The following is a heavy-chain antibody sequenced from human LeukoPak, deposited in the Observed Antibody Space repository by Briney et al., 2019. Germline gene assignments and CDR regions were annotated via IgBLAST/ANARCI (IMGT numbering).Heavy chain of an antibody. D-gene: IGHD7-27*01. J-gene: IGHJ4*02. Sequence: SETLSLTCTVSGGSISSYYWSWIRQPPGKGLEWIGYIYYSGSTNYNPSLKSRVTISVDTSKNQLSLKLSSVTAADTAVYYCARDHWGDGSYFDYWGQGTLVTVSS. CDR2: IYYSGST. CDR1: GGSISSYY. V-gene: IGHV4-59*01. CDR3: ARDHWGDGSYFDY.